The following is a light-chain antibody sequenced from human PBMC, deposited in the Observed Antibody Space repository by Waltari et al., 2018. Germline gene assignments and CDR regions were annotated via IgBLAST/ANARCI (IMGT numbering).Light chain of an antibody. CDR1: QCISRY. CDR3: QKYGSLPAT. Sequence: EIMLTQSPGTLSLSPGERATLSCRASQCISRYLAWYQQKPGQAPRLLIYDASSRATGIPDRFSGSGSGTDFSLTISRLEPEDFAVYYCQKYGSLPATFGQGTKVEIK. CDR2: DAS. J-gene: IGKJ1*01. V-gene: IGKV3-20*01.